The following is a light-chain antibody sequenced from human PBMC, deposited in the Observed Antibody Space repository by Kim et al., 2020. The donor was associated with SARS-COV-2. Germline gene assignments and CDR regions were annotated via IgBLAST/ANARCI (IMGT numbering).Light chain of an antibody. CDR3: QQYNNWQCR. J-gene: IGKJ1*01. CDR1: QSVSSN. V-gene: IGKV3-15*01. Sequence: VPPGERATLSCRASQSVSSNLAWYQKEPGQAPRLLIYGASTRATGIPTRFSGSGSGTEFTLTSSSLQSEDFAVNYCQQYNNWQCRIGQGTKVDIK. CDR2: GAS.